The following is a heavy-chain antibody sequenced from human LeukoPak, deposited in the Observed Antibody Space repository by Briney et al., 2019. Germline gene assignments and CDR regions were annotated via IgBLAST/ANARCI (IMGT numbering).Heavy chain of an antibody. D-gene: IGHD6-19*01. CDR1: GFTFSSYE. V-gene: IGHV3-48*03. CDR2: ISRSGSNI. J-gene: IGHJ4*02. CDR3: VRDGSLGYSSGWYDY. Sequence: PGGSLRLSCAASGFTFSSYEMNWVRQAPGKGLEWVSYISRSGSNIYYADSVKGRFTISRDNAKNSLYLQMNSLRAEDTGVYYCVRDGSLGYSSGWYDYWGQGTLVTVSS.